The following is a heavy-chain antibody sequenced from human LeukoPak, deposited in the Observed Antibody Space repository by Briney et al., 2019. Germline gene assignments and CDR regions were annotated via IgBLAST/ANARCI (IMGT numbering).Heavy chain of an antibody. J-gene: IGHJ4*02. V-gene: IGHV4-39*01. CDR1: GDSVSDTTHY. Sequence: PSETLSLTCTVSGDSVSDTTHYWGWIRQPPGKGLEWIGNIYYTGSTYSNPSLRSRVTMSVDTSKSQFSLKMSSVTAADTAVYYCARLTKGRFFDFVFDFWGQGTLLTVSS. D-gene: IGHD3-9*01. CDR3: ARLTKGRFFDFVFDF. CDR2: IYYTGST.